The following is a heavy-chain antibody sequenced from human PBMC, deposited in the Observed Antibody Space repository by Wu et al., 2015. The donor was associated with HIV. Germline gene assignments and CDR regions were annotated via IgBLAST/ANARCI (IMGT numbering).Heavy chain of an antibody. V-gene: IGHV1-24*01. CDR3: ATVGGDYVSETSRYYYYYMDV. CDR1: GYTLTELS. CDR2: FDPEDGET. J-gene: IGHJ6*03. D-gene: IGHD3-10*01. Sequence: QAQLVQSGPEVKKPGASVRVSCQVSGYTLTELSIHWVRQAPGKGLEWMGGFDPEDGETIYAQNFQGRLTMTEDTSTDTAYMELNSLRSEDTAVYYCATVGGDYVSETSRYYYYYMDVWGKGTTVTVSS.